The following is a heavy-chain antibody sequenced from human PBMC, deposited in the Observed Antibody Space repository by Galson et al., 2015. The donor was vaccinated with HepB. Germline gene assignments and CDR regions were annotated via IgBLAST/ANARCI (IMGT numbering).Heavy chain of an antibody. CDR2: ISYDGSNK. CDR1: GFTFSSYG. J-gene: IGHJ4*02. D-gene: IGHD3-3*01. V-gene: IGHV3-30*18. Sequence: SLRLSCAASGFTFSSYGMHWVRQAPGKGLEWVAVISYDGSNKYYGDSVKGRFTISRDNSKNTLYLQMNSLRAEDTAVYYCAKAFNFWSGYYDSWGQGTLVTVSS. CDR3: AKAFNFWSGYYDS.